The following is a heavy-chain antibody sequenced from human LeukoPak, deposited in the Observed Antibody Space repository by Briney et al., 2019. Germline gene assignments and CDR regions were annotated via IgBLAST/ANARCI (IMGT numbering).Heavy chain of an antibody. CDR3: ARAAGYSSTFPWFDP. Sequence: SQALSLTCTVSGGSISSGGYYWSWIRQHPGKGLEWIGYIYYSGSTYYNPSLKSRVTISVDTSKNQFSLKLSSVTAADTAVYYCARAAGYSSTFPWFDPWGQGTLVTVSS. J-gene: IGHJ5*02. CDR2: IYYSGST. CDR1: GGSISSGGYY. D-gene: IGHD6-13*01. V-gene: IGHV4-31*03.